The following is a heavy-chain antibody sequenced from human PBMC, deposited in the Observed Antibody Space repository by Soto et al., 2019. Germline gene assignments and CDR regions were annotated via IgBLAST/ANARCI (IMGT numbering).Heavy chain of an antibody. V-gene: IGHV3-64D*06. CDR1: GFTFSSYA. CDR2: ISSNGGST. D-gene: IGHD4-17*01. CDR3: VKENDYGDFNPWNFDY. Sequence: GSLRLSCSASGFTFSSYAMHWVRQAPGKGLEYVSAISSNGGSTYYADSVKGRFTISRDNSKNTLYLQMSSLRAEDTAVYYCVKENDYGDFNPWNFDYWGQGTLVTVSS. J-gene: IGHJ4*02.